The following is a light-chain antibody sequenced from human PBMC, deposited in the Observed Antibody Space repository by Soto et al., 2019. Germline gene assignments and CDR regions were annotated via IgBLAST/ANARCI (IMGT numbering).Light chain of an antibody. V-gene: IGLV2-14*01. CDR2: EVT. CDR1: NSDIGDYNY. J-gene: IGLJ2*01. Sequence: QSALTQPASVSGSPGQSITISCTGTNSDIGDYNYVSWYQQHPGKAPKLLIYEVTNRPSGVSSRFSGSKSGNTASLTISGLQAEDEADYYCSSYSYLDIPVPLGGGTKLTVL. CDR3: SSYSYLDIPVP.